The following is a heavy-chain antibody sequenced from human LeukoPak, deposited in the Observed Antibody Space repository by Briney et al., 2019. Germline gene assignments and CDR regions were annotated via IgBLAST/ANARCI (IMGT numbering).Heavy chain of an antibody. J-gene: IGHJ4*02. D-gene: IGHD3-9*01. CDR3: AKVHDILTGYYTPFDY. V-gene: IGHV3-23*01. CDR2: ISGSGAST. CDR1: GFTFSSYA. Sequence: GGSLRLSCAASGFTFSSYAMSWVRQAPGKGLEWVSGISGSGASTYYADSVKGRFTISRDNSKNTLYLQMNSLRAEDTAVYYCAKVHDILTGYYTPFDYWGQGTLVTVSS.